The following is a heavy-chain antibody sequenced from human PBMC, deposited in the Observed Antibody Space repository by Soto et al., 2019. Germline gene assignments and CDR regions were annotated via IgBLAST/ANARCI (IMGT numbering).Heavy chain of an antibody. J-gene: IGHJ4*02. Sequence: PGGSLRLSCTASGFTFSSYAMSWVRQAPGKGPEWVSGIKTSGTNIYYAASVEGRFTISRDDSKGTLYLQMNSLTAEDTAIYYCAKDRTVATMWGFFDYWGQGIQVTVSS. CDR3: AKDRTVATMWGFFDY. D-gene: IGHD5-12*01. V-gene: IGHV3-23*01. CDR1: GFTFSSYA. CDR2: IKTSGTNI.